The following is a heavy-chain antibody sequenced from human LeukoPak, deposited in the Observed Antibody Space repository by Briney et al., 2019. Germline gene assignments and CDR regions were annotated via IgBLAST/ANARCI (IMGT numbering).Heavy chain of an antibody. CDR3: AHIPNYYDSSGYYYFDY. V-gene: IGHV2-5*02. CDR2: IYWDDYK. D-gene: IGHD3-22*01. Sequence: ESGPTLVKPTQTLTLTCTFSGFSLSTSGVGVGWIRQPPGNALEWVTLIYWDDYKRYSPSLKSRLTITKDTSKNQVVLTMTNMDPVDTATYYCAHIPNYYDSSGYYYFDYWGQGTLVTVSS. J-gene: IGHJ4*02. CDR1: GFSLSTSGVG.